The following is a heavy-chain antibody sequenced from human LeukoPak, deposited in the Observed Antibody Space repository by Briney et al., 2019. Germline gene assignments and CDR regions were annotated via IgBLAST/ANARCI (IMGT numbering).Heavy chain of an antibody. V-gene: IGHV1-46*01. CDR1: GYTFTSYY. CDR2: LNPSGGSR. D-gene: IGHD5-18*01. Sequence: GASLNVSFKSSGYTFTSYYLHWVRQAPGQGLDGVGILNPSGGSRSYAQKFQGRVIMTRDTSTSTVYMELSSLRSEDTAVYYCARVRIQAEKVGYYYYYMDVWGKGTTVTVSS. J-gene: IGHJ6*03. CDR3: ARVRIQAEKVGYYYYYMDV.